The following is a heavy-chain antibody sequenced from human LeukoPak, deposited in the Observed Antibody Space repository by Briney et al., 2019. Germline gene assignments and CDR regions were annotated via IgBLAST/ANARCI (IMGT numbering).Heavy chain of an antibody. CDR2: IYSGGST. CDR1: GFTVSSNY. V-gene: IGHV3-53*01. Sequence: GGSLRLSCAASGFTVSSNYMSWVRQAPGKGLEWVSVIYSGGSTYYADSVKGRFTISRDNSKNTLYLQMNSLRAEDTAVYYCARDPVSGSYNQSWGQGTLVTVSS. D-gene: IGHD1-26*01. J-gene: IGHJ4*02. CDR3: ARDPVSGSYNQS.